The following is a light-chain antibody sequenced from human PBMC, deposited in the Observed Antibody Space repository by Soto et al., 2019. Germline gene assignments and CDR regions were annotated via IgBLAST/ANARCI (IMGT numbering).Light chain of an antibody. Sequence: QSVLTQPASVSGSPGQSITISCTGTSSDVGGYNYVSWYQQHPGKVPKLIIYEVSNRPSGISNRFSGSKSGNTASLTISGLQAEDEADYYCSSYTTSSGLLFDGGTKLTVL. CDR1: SSDVGGYNY. CDR2: EVS. CDR3: SSYTTSSGLL. V-gene: IGLV2-14*01. J-gene: IGLJ2*01.